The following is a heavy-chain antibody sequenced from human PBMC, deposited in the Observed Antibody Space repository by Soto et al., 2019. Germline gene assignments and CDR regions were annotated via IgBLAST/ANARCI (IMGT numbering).Heavy chain of an antibody. V-gene: IGHV3-23*01. Sequence: PGGSLRLSCAASGFTFSSYAMSWVRQAPGKGLEWVSAISGSGGSTYYADSVKGRFTISRDNSKNTLYLQMNSLRTEDTAVYYCAKDVSPLTYEEMPYGVDYWGQGTLVTVSS. CDR2: ISGSGGST. CDR1: GFTFSSYA. CDR3: AKDVSPLTYEEMPYGVDY. D-gene: IGHD5-12*01. J-gene: IGHJ4*02.